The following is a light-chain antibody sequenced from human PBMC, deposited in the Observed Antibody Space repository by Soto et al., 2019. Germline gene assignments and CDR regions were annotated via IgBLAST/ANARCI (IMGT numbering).Light chain of an antibody. CDR2: GNS. J-gene: IGLJ2*01. CDR1: SSNIGAGYD. Sequence: QSVLTQPPSVSGAPGQRATISCTWSSSNIGAGYDVHWYQQFPGTAPKLLIYGNSNRPSGVPDRFSGSKSCTSASLAITGLQAEDAADYYCQSYDSSLSGVVFGGGTKVTVL. V-gene: IGLV1-40*01. CDR3: QSYDSSLSGVV.